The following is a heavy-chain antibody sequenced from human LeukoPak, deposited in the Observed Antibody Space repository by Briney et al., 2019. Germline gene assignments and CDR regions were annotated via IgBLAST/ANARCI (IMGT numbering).Heavy chain of an antibody. V-gene: IGHV4-59*08. CDR2: IYYSGST. Sequence: SETLSLTCTVSGGSMSSYYWSWIRRPPGKGLEWIGYIYYSGSTKYNPSPKSRVTISVDTSKNQLSLKLSSVTAADTAVYYCARGARAGYNLEPFDYWGQGTLVTVSS. J-gene: IGHJ4*02. CDR1: GGSMSSYY. CDR3: ARGARAGYNLEPFDY. D-gene: IGHD5-24*01.